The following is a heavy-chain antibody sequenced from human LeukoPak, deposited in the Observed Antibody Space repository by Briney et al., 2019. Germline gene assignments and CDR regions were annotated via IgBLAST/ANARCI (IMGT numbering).Heavy chain of an antibody. CDR3: ARDAGSGYFDY. V-gene: IGHV3-23*01. J-gene: IGHJ4*02. D-gene: IGHD6-19*01. CDR1: GFTFSSYA. CDR2: ISGGGGST. Sequence: GGSLRLSCAASGFTFSSYAMSWVRQSPGKGLEWVSAISGGGGSTYYADSVKGRFTISRDNAKNSLYLQMNGLRDEDTAVYYCARDAGSGYFDYWGQGTLVTVSS.